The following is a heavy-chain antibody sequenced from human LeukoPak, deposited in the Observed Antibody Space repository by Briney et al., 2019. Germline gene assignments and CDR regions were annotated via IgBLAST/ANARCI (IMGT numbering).Heavy chain of an antibody. V-gene: IGHV3-72*01. CDR3: ARSSPNWPFDY. D-gene: IGHD1-1*01. J-gene: IGHJ4*02. CDR1: GFTFSDHY. Sequence: GGSLRPSCTASGFTFSDHYMDWVRQAPGKGLEWVVRIRNKANSYTTEYAASVKGRFTISRDDSKNSLYLQMNSLKTEDTAVYYCARSSPNWPFDYWGQGTLVTVSS. CDR2: IRNKANSYTT.